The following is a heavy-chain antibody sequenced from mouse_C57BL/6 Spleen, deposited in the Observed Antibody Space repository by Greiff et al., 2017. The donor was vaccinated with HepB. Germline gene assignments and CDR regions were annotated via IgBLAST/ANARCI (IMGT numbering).Heavy chain of an antibody. Sequence: VQLKQSGAELVRPGASVTLSCKASGYTFTDYEMHWVKQTPVHGLEWIGAIDPETGGTAYNQKFKGKAILTADKSSSTAYMELRSLTSEDSAVYYCTRDYGSSYYYWGQGTLVTVSA. CDR2: IDPETGGT. D-gene: IGHD1-1*01. J-gene: IGHJ3*01. CDR3: TRDYGSSYYY. V-gene: IGHV1-15*01. CDR1: GYTFTDYE.